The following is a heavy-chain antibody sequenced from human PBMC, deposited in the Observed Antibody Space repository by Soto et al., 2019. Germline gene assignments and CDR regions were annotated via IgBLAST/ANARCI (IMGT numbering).Heavy chain of an antibody. V-gene: IGHV1-69*13. D-gene: IGHD3-22*01. CDR2: IIPIFGTA. J-gene: IGHJ4*02. CDR1: GGTFSSYA. CDR3: ACGAGGYYDSSGYYRPPYYFDY. Sequence: GASVKVSCKASGGTFSSYAISWVRQAPGQGLEWMGGIIPIFGTANYAQKFQGRVTITADESTSTAYMELSSLRSEDTAVYYCACGAGGYYDSSGYYRPPYYFDYWGQGTLVTVS.